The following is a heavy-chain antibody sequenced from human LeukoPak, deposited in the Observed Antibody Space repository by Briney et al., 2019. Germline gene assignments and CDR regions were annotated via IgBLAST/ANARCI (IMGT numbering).Heavy chain of an antibody. CDR2: ISGSGGST. Sequence: GGSLRLSCAASGFTFSSYGMSWVRQAPGKGLEWVSAISGSGGSTYYADSVKGRFTISRDNAKNSLYLQMNSLRAEDTAVYYCARDEVYGGNWFDPWGQGTLVTVSS. CDR1: GFTFSSYG. CDR3: ARDEVYGGNWFDP. D-gene: IGHD4-23*01. V-gene: IGHV3-23*01. J-gene: IGHJ5*02.